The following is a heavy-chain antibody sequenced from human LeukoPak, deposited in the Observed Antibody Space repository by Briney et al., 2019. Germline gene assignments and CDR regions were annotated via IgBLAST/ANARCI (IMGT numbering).Heavy chain of an antibody. D-gene: IGHD3-16*02. CDR3: AKDDYVWGSYRYWSNAFDI. Sequence: PGGSLRLSCAASGFTFDDYAMHWVWQAPGKGLEWVSGISWNSGSIGYADSVKGRFTISRDNAKNSLYLQMNSLRAEDTALYYCAKDDYVWGSYRYWSNAFDIWGQGTMVTVSS. CDR1: GFTFDDYA. CDR2: ISWNSGSI. J-gene: IGHJ3*02. V-gene: IGHV3-9*01.